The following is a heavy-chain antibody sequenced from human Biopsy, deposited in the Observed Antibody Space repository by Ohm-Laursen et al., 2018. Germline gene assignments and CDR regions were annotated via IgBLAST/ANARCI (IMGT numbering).Heavy chain of an antibody. CDR2: IHHSGST. J-gene: IGHJ6*02. CDR1: GDSVTKYY. Sequence: SDTLSLTCLVSGDSVTKYYWSWIRQPPGKGLECIGNIHHSGSTNYNPSLKSRLTISVDTSKNQFSLKLSSVTAADTAVYYCARMDCSGGSCHYYSYGMDVWGQGTTVTVSS. D-gene: IGHD2-15*01. CDR3: ARMDCSGGSCHYYSYGMDV. V-gene: IGHV4-4*09.